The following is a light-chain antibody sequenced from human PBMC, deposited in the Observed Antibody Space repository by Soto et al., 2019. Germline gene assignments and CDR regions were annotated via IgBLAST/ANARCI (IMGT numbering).Light chain of an antibody. V-gene: IGKV3-15*01. CDR3: QQYNNWPLT. J-gene: IGKJ4*01. CDR2: GAS. CDR1: QSVSNN. Sequence: EIVMTQSPATLSVSTGERATLSYRASQSVSNNLAWYQQKPGQAPRLLIYGASTRATGIPARFSGSGSGTEFTLTISSLQSEDFAVYYCQQYNNWPLTFGGGTKVEIK.